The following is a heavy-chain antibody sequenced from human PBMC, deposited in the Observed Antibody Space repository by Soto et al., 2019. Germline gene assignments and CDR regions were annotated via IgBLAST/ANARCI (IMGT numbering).Heavy chain of an antibody. V-gene: IGHV3-74*01. J-gene: IGHJ5*02. Sequence: GGSLRLSCEASGFTFSSYWMHWVRQAPGKGLVWVSHINGDGSVTTYADSVKGRFTISRDNAKNTLYLQMDSLRAEDTAMYYCARGVSGNYYNLWGPGTLVTVSS. CDR1: GFTFSSYW. CDR2: INGDGSVT. D-gene: IGHD3-10*01. CDR3: ARGVSGNYYNL.